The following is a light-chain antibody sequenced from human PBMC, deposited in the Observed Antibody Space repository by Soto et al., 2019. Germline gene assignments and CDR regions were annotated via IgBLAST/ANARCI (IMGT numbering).Light chain of an antibody. V-gene: IGKV3-15*01. CDR3: QHYNDWPT. J-gene: IGKJ1*01. Sequence: EITMTQSPATLSVSVGERATLSCRASQSVSSNLAWYQQKPGQAPRLLIYGASTRATGIPARFSGSGSGTEFTLTISSLQSEDFAVYYCQHYNDWPTFGQGTKVDIK. CDR2: GAS. CDR1: QSVSSN.